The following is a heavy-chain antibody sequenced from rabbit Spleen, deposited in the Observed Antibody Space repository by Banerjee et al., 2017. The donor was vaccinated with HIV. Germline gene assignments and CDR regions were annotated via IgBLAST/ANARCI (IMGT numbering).Heavy chain of an antibody. D-gene: IGHD3-1*01. Sequence: QEQLVESGGGLVKPEGSLKLSCTASGFSFSDRDVMCWVRQAPGKGLQWIACINTYTARPVYATWAKGRFTISRTSSTTVTLQMTSLTAADTATYFCARDLASVVGWNFGLWGQGTLVTVS. V-gene: IGHV1S45*01. CDR2: INTYTARP. CDR1: GFSFSDRDV. J-gene: IGHJ4*01. CDR3: ARDLASVVGWNFGL.